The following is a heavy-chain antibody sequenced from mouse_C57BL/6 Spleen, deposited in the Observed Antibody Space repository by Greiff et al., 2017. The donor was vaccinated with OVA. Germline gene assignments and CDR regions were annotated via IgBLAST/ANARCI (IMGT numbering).Heavy chain of an antibody. Sequence: EVQVVESGGGLVKPGGSLKLSCAASGFTFSSYAMSWVRQTPEKRLEWVATISDGGSYTSYPDNVKGRFTISRDNAKNNLYLQMSHLKSEDTAMYYCARHYYGSSYYYYAMDYWGQGTSVTVSS. CDR1: GFTFSSYA. V-gene: IGHV5-4*01. D-gene: IGHD1-1*01. CDR3: ARHYYGSSYYYYAMDY. J-gene: IGHJ4*01. CDR2: ISDGGSYT.